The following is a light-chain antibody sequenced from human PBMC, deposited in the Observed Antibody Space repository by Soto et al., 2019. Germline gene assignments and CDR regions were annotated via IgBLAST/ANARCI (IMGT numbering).Light chain of an antibody. V-gene: IGKV3-20*01. Sequence: EIVLTQSPGTLSLSPGERATLSCRASQSVSSNYLAWYQQKPGQAPRLLIYGGSSRAIDIPDRFSGSGSGTDFTLTISRLTPEDFAVYYCQQYGSSPLTFGGGTKVEIK. CDR1: QSVSSNY. J-gene: IGKJ4*01. CDR3: QQYGSSPLT. CDR2: GGS.